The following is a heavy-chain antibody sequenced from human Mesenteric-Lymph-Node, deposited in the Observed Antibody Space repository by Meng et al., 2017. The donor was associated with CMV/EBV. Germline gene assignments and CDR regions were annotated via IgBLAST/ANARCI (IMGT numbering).Heavy chain of an antibody. D-gene: IGHD2-2*01. CDR1: ELTFGGYS. V-gene: IGHV3-21*01. J-gene: IGHJ4*02. CDR2: ISGGSSYI. Sequence: SELTFGGYSIDWVRQAPGKGLEWVSSISGGSSYIYYADSVKGRFTISRDNARNSLYLQMNSLRVEDTAVYYCARDYCTTTSCYDLDYWGQGTLVTVSS. CDR3: ARDYCTTTSCYDLDY.